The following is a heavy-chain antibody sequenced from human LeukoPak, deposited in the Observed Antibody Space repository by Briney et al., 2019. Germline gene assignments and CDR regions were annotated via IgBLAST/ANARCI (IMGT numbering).Heavy chain of an antibody. Sequence: GGSLRLSCAASGFTFSSYIMNWVRQAPGKGLEWVSSISSSSSYMYYADSVKGRFTISRDNAKNSLYLQMNSLRAEDTAVYYCARVSRRYYYDSSGFPWGQGTLVTVSS. CDR3: ARVSRRYYYDSSGFP. CDR2: ISSSSSYM. J-gene: IGHJ5*02. V-gene: IGHV3-21*01. CDR1: GFTFSSYI. D-gene: IGHD3-22*01.